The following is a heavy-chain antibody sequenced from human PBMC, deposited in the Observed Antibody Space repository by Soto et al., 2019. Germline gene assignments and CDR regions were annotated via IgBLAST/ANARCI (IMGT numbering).Heavy chain of an antibody. J-gene: IGHJ4*02. CDR2: ISGSGGST. D-gene: IGHD3-10*01. CDR3: AKEVAPDYGSGSTGFDY. V-gene: IGHV3-23*01. Sequence: HPGGSLRLSCAASGFTFSSYAMSWVRQAPGKDLYWVSAISGSGGSTYYADSVKGRFTISRDNSKNTLYLQMNSLRAEDTAVYYCAKEVAPDYGSGSTGFDYWGQGTLVTVSS. CDR1: GFTFSSYA.